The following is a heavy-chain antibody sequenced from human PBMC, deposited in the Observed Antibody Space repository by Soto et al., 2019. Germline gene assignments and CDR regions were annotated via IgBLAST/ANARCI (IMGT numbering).Heavy chain of an antibody. V-gene: IGHV1-18*01. CDR1: GYTFTSYG. D-gene: IGHD2-15*01. J-gene: IGHJ5*02. Sequence: ASVKVSCKASGYTFTSYGISWVRQALGQGLEWMGWISAYNGNTNYAQKLQGRVTMTTDTSTSTAYMELRSLRSDDTAVYYCAIGSCSGGSCYPIVPWRHGTLVTVSS. CDR3: AIGSCSGGSCYPIVP. CDR2: ISAYNGNT.